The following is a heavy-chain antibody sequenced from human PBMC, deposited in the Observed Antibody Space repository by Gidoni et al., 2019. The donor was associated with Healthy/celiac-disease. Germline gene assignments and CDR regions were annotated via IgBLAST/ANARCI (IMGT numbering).Heavy chain of an antibody. Sequence: VQLVQSGAEVKKPGSSVKVPCKASGGTFSSYAISWVRQAPGPGLEWMGGIIPIFGTATYAQKFQGRVTITADNSTSTACMELSSLRSEDTAVYYCARAGEGLGSSGVDAFDIWGQGTMVAVSS. J-gene: IGHJ3*02. CDR3: ARAGEGLGSSGVDAFDI. V-gene: IGHV1-69*06. CDR2: IIPIFGTA. CDR1: GGTFSSYA. D-gene: IGHD3-22*01.